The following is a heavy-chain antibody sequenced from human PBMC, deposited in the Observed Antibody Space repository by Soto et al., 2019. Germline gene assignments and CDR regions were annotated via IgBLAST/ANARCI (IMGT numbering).Heavy chain of an antibody. CDR1: GYTFTSYY. CDR3: ARGQLGYCSGGSWSHAPPDIDY. D-gene: IGHD2-15*01. Sequence: AAVTVSCKASGYTFTSYYMHWLRQPPCQGLEWMGLINPSGGSTSYAQKFQGRVTMTRDTSTSTVYMELSSLRSEDTAVYYCARGQLGYCSGGSWSHAPPDIDYWGQGTLVTVSS. V-gene: IGHV1-46*01. CDR2: INPSGGST. J-gene: IGHJ4*02.